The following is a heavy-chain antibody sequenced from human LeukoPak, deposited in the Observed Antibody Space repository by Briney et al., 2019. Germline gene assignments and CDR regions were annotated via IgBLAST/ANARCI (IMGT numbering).Heavy chain of an antibody. CDR2: IYPGDSDT. J-gene: IGHJ4*02. V-gene: IGHV5-51*01. CDR3: ARQNDFRLDY. Sequence: GEALQISCKGSGYTFSSYWIGWVRQMPGHGLEWMGIIYPGDSDTRYSPSLQGQVTISVRTSIGTAYLQWSSLKASDTATYYCARQNDFRLDYWGQGTLVTVSS. D-gene: IGHD3-3*01. CDR1: GYTFSSYW.